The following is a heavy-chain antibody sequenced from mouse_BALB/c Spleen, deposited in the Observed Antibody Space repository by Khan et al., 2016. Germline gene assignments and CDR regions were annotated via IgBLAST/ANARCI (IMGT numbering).Heavy chain of an antibody. Sequence: QVQLQQSGAELAKPGASAKMSCKASGYTFTSYWMHWVKQRPGQGLEWIGYINPSTGYTEYNQKFKDKATLTADKSSSTAYMQLSSLTSEDSAVYYCARRNGYVFDYWGQGTTLTVSS. J-gene: IGHJ2*01. V-gene: IGHV1-7*01. CDR3: ARRNGYVFDY. D-gene: IGHD1-2*01. CDR1: GYTFTSYW. CDR2: INPSTGYT.